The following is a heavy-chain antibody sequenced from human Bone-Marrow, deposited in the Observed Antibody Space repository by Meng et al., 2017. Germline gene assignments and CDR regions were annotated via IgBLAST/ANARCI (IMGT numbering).Heavy chain of an antibody. Sequence: EVQVVGSGGGWVQPGGSLRLSCAASGFSVSNEFMSWVRQAQGKGLEWVSVIYSGGGTDYADSVKGRFTTSRDSSKNTMYLQMNNLRADDTAMYYCTGGEDHWGQGTLVTVSS. J-gene: IGHJ4*02. CDR1: GFSVSNEF. V-gene: IGHV3-66*01. CDR2: IYSGGGT. CDR3: TGGEDH.